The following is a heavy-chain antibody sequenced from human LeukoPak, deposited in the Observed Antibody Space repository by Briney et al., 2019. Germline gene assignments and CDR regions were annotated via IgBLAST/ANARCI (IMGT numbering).Heavy chain of an antibody. CDR3: ARRISDYVWGSYRYRPYYFDY. Sequence: GSLRLSCAASGFTVSSNYMSWVRQAPGKGLEWIGEINHSGSTNYNPSLKSRVTISVDTSKNQFSLKLSSVTAADTAVYYCARRISDYVWGSYRYRPYYFDYWGQGTLVTVSS. V-gene: IGHV4-34*01. CDR1: GFTVSSNY. CDR2: INHSGST. J-gene: IGHJ4*02. D-gene: IGHD3-16*02.